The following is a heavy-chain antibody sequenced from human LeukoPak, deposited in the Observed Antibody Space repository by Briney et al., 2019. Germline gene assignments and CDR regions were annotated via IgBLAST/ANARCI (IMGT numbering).Heavy chain of an antibody. CDR2: INPDGTQK. CDR1: GFTFSGNW. V-gene: IGHV3-7*01. D-gene: IGHD5-24*01. CDR3: AKLLGTATTYDS. J-gene: IGHJ4*02. Sequence: AGSLTLSCAASGFTFSGNWMSWVRQAPGKGLEWVASINPDGTQKLYVDSVKGRFTISRDNTKSSLYLQMNSLGAEDTAMYYCAKLLGTATTYDSWGQGTRVTVSS.